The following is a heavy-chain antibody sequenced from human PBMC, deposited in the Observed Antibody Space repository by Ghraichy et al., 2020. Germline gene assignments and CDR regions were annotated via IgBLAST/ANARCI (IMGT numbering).Heavy chain of an antibody. V-gene: IGHV1-18*01. D-gene: IGHD2-2*01. CDR3: ARDIVVVPAVGFYGMDV. Sequence: ASVKVSCKASGYTFTSYGISWVRQAPGQGLEWMGWISAYNGNTNYAQKLQGRVTMTTDTSTSTAYMELRSLRSDDTAVYYCARDIVVVPAVGFYGMDVWGQGTTVTVSS. CDR1: GYTFTSYG. J-gene: IGHJ6*02. CDR2: ISAYNGNT.